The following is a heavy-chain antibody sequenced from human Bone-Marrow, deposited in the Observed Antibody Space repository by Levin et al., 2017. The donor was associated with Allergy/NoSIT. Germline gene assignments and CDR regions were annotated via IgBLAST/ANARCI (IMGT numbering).Heavy chain of an antibody. V-gene: IGHV3-74*01. D-gene: IGHD3-10*01. J-gene: IGHJ4*02. CDR1: GFSASDHW. CDR3: TRDLVMGSGSLDY. Sequence: LSLTCVVSGFSASDHWMHWVRQAPGKGPVWVARIKTNGIEASYADPAQGRFTISRDNGKNTVYLQMNGLRVEDTAVYYCTRDLVMGSGSLDYWGQGTLVTVSS. CDR2: IKTNGIEA.